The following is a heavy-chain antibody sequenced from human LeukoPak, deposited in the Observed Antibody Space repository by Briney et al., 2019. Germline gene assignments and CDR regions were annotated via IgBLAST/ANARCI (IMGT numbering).Heavy chain of an antibody. CDR3: ARDVSRVGGFWSGYYTGYYYYGMDV. D-gene: IGHD3-3*01. J-gene: IGHJ6*02. CDR2: ISGSGGST. V-gene: IGHV3-23*01. Sequence: PGGSLRLSCAASGFTFSSYAMSWVRQAPGKGLEWVSAISGSGGSTYYADSVKGRFTISRDNSKNTLYLQMNSLRAEDTAVYYCARDVSRVGGFWSGYYTGYYYYGMDVWGQGTTVTVSS. CDR1: GFTFSSYA.